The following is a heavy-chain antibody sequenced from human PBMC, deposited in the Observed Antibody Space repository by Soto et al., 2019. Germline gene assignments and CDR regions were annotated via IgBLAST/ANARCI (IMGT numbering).Heavy chain of an antibody. D-gene: IGHD4-17*01. CDR1: GFSLSTNGVG. CDR2: IYWDDAK. J-gene: IGHJ4*02. CDR3: ARKNYGDYPTDS. Sequence: QITLKESGPTLVKPTQTLTLTCTFSGFSLSTNGVGVGWIRQPPGKALEWLAVIYWDDAKHYSPSLKSRLTITKDTFKNQLVLTMTNMEPVDTATYYCARKNYGDYPTDSWGQGTLVTVSS. V-gene: IGHV2-5*02.